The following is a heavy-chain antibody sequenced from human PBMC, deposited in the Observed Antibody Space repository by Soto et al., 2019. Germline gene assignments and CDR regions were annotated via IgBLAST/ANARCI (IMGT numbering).Heavy chain of an antibody. CDR3: ARGYDYGDYYYYGMDV. Sequence: SETLSLTCAVYGGSFSGYYWSWIRQPPGKGLEWIGEINHSGSTNYNPSLKSRVTISVDTSKNQFSLKLSSVTAADTAVYYCARGYDYGDYYYYGMDVWGQGTTVT. CDR2: INHSGST. CDR1: GGSFSGYY. V-gene: IGHV4-34*01. J-gene: IGHJ6*02. D-gene: IGHD4-17*01.